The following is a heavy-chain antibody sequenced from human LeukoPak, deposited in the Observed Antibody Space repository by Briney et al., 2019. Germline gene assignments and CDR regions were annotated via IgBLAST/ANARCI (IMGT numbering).Heavy chain of an antibody. CDR1: GFIVSSKY. J-gene: IGHJ5*02. CDR2: IYSGGST. CDR3: AGGPKQQLLWGRASNGFDP. V-gene: IGHV3-66*01. D-gene: IGHD2-2*01. Sequence: GGSLRLSCAASGFIVSSKYMSWVRQAPGKGLEWVSVIYSGGSTHYADSVKGRFTISRDNSKNMLYLQMNSLRAEDTAVYYCAGGPKQQLLWGRASNGFDPWGQGTLVTVSS.